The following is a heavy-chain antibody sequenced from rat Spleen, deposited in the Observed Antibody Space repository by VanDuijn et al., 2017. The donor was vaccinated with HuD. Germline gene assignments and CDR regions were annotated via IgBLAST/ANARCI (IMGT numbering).Heavy chain of an antibody. D-gene: IGHD1-6*01. J-gene: IGHJ4*01. CDR1: GFSLTSYN. Sequence: QVQLKESGPGLVQPSQTLSLTCTVAGFSLTSYNVHWVRQPPGKGLEWMGVIWNTGGTRYNSALKSRLSISKDTSKSQVFLKMNSLQTEDTATYYCARVDILRIRGYVMDAWGQGASVTVSS. CDR2: IWNTGGT. V-gene: IGHV2-41*01. CDR3: ARVDILRIRGYVMDA.